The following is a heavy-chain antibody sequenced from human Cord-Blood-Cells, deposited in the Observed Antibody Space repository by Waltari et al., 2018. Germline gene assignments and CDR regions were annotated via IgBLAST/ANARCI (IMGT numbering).Heavy chain of an antibody. D-gene: IGHD2-2*01. CDR2: IYYSGST. J-gene: IGHJ3*02. CDR3: ARESGGVDCSSTSCWDAFDI. Sequence: QVQLQQSGRGLVRASQTLSLTCTVCGGYISRGDYYWYLIRQTPTNGQECLWYIYYSGSTYYNPSLQGRVTISVDTSKNQCSLELSSVTAADTAVYYCARESGGVDCSSTSCWDAFDIWGQGTMVTVSS. CDR1: GGYISRGDYY. V-gene: IGHV4-31*03.